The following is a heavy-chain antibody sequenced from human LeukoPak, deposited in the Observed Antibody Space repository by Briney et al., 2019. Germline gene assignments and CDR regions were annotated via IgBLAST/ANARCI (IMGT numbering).Heavy chain of an antibody. V-gene: IGHV3-30*18. Sequence: PGGSLRLSCAASGFTFSSYGMHWVRQAPGKGLEWMAVISYDGSKKYYADSVKGRFTISRDNSKNTLYLQMNSLRAEDTAVYYCAKDIRYSGSYNAFDIWGQGTMVTVSS. J-gene: IGHJ3*02. D-gene: IGHD1-26*01. CDR2: ISYDGSKK. CDR3: AKDIRYSGSYNAFDI. CDR1: GFTFSSYG.